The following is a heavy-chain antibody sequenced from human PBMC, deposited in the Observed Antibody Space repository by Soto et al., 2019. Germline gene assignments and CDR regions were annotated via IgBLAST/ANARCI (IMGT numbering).Heavy chain of an antibody. CDR2: IYYSGST. J-gene: IGHJ4*02. CDR3: ARHRKQLAFFDY. V-gene: IGHV4-39*01. Sequence: PSETLSLTCTVSGGSISSSSYYWGWIRQPPGKGLEWIGSIYYSGSTYYNPSLKSRVTISVDTSKNQFSLKLSSVTAADTAVYYCARHRKQLAFFDYWGQGTLVNVSS. D-gene: IGHD6-6*01. CDR1: GGSISSSSYY.